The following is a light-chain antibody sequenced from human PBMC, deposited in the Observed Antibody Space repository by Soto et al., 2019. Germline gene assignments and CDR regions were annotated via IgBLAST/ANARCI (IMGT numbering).Light chain of an antibody. CDR3: QRYGDSRA. Sequence: EIVLTQSPGTLSLSPGERATLSCRASQSVSSSYLAWYQQKPGQAPRLLIYGASSRATGIPDRFSGSGSGTYFTLTISRLEPEDFAVYYCQRYGDSRAFGQVTKVEIK. J-gene: IGKJ1*01. V-gene: IGKV3-20*01. CDR1: QSVSSSY. CDR2: GAS.